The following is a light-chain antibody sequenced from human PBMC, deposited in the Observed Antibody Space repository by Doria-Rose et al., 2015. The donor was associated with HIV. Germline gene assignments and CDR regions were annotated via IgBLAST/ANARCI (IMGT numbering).Light chain of an antibody. CDR1: QTVSTY. CDR2: AAS. V-gene: IGKV1-39*01. Sequence: SSLSACIGDRVTLTCRASQTVSTYLTWFQQEPGKAPKLLIYAASRLQSGVPSRFSGSVSGTDFTLTISGLQPGDFATYYCQQTYSSPPCTFGQGTK. J-gene: IGKJ1*01. CDR3: QQTYSSPPCT.